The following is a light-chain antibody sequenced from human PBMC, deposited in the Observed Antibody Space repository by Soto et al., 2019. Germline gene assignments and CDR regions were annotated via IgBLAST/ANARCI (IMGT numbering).Light chain of an antibody. CDR2: KAS. Sequence: DIQMTQSPSTLSASVGERVTITCRASQSISSWLAWYQQKPGKAPKLLIYKASSLESGVPSRFSGSGSGTEFTLTISSLQPDDFATYYCQQYNSYPWTLGQGTKVDIK. CDR1: QSISSW. J-gene: IGKJ1*01. CDR3: QQYNSYPWT. V-gene: IGKV1-5*03.